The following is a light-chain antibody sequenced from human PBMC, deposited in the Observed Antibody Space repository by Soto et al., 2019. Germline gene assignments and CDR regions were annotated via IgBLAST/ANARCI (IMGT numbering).Light chain of an antibody. J-gene: IGLJ2*01. CDR2: EGN. V-gene: IGLV2-23*01. CDR1: SSDVGTYNL. CDR3: SSYVGSGTYVV. Sequence: QSVLTRPASVSGSPGQSITISCTGTSSDVGTYNLVSWYQQHPGNAPKLMIYEGNKRPSGVSNRFSGSKSGNTASLTISGLQAEDEGDYYCSSYVGSGTYVVFGGGTKLTVL.